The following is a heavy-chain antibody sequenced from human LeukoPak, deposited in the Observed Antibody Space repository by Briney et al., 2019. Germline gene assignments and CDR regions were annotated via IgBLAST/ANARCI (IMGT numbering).Heavy chain of an antibody. CDR1: GLRFSDYL. D-gene: IGHD3-10*01. CDR3: TKQGGSYSFDY. J-gene: IGHJ4*02. Sequence: GGSLRLSCAASGLRFSDYLMKWVRRAPGKGLEWISSIAGSADSTYYADSVKGRFTISRDNSKNTLYLQMNSLRAEDTAVYYCTKQGGSYSFDYWGQGTLVTVSS. CDR2: IAGSADST. V-gene: IGHV3-23*01.